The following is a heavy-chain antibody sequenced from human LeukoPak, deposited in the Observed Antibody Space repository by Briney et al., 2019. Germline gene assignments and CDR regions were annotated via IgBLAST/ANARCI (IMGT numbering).Heavy chain of an antibody. D-gene: IGHD6-19*01. J-gene: IGHJ4*02. CDR1: GXSISSYY. CDR3: ARGPSAVAGYFDY. CDR2: IYSSGST. Sequence: KTSETLSLTCTVSGXSISSYYWSWIRQPPGEGQEWIGYIYSSGSTNYNPSLKSRVTISVNTSKNQFSLKLSSVTAADTAVYYCARGPSAVAGYFDYWGQGILVTVSS. V-gene: IGHV4-59*01.